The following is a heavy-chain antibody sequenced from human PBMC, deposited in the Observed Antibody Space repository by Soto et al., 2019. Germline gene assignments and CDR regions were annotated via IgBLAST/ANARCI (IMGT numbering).Heavy chain of an antibody. CDR2: INWNSNII. CDR1: GFTFEDYG. Sequence: GGSLRLSCAASGFTFEDYGMHWVRQAPGKGLEWVAGINWNSNIIVYADSVKGRLTISRDNAKNSLHLQINSLRLEDTALYYCARDREAGTRGYLDYWGQGTLVTVSS. D-gene: IGHD3-16*02. J-gene: IGHJ4*02. CDR3: ARDREAGTRGYLDY. V-gene: IGHV3-9*01.